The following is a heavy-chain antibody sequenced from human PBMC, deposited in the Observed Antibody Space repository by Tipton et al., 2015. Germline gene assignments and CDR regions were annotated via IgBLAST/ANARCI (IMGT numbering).Heavy chain of an antibody. CDR3: ARDGYNSNYFDY. CDR2: IFYTGST. V-gene: IGHV4-31*03. J-gene: IGHJ4*02. CDR1: GGAITSDGFY. Sequence: TLSLTCTVSGGAITSDGFYWSWIRQHPGKGPEWIGYIFYTGSTYYNPSLKSRATLSVDTSKNQFSLKLSSVTAADTAVYYCARDGYNSNYFDYWGQGTLVTVSS. D-gene: IGHD5-24*01.